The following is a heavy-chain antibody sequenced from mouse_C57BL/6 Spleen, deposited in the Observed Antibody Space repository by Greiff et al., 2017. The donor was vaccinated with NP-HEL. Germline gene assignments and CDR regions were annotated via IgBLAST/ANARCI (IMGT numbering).Heavy chain of an antibody. CDR1: GYTFTDYN. J-gene: IGHJ1*03. D-gene: IGHD2-1*01. CDR2: INPNNGGT. Sequence: VQLQQSGPELVKPGASVKMSCKASGYTFTDYNMHWVKQSHGKSLEWIGYINPNNGGTSYNQKFKGKATLTVNKSSSTAYMELRSLTSEDSAVYYCARSAIYYGNYEWYFDVWGTGTTVTVSS. CDR3: ARSAIYYGNYEWYFDV. V-gene: IGHV1-22*01.